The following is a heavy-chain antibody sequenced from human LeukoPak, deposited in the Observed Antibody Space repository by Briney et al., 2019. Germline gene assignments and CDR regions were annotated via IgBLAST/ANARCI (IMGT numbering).Heavy chain of an antibody. Sequence: SETLSLTCAVYGGSFSGYYWSWIRQPPGKGLDWIGEINHSGSTNYNPSLNSRVTISVDTSKNQFSLKLSSVTAADTAVYYCARHSYSSGWMIDYWGQGTLVTVSS. V-gene: IGHV4-34*01. J-gene: IGHJ4*02. CDR3: ARHSYSSGWMIDY. D-gene: IGHD6-19*01. CDR1: GGSFSGYY. CDR2: INHSGST.